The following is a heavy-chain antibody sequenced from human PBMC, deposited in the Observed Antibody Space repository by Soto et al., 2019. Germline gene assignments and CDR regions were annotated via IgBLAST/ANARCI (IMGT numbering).Heavy chain of an antibody. D-gene: IGHD6-19*01. CDR2: INPSGGST. CDR1: GYTFTSYY. V-gene: IGHV1-46*01. Sequence: SVKVPCNASGYTFTSYYMHWVRQAPGQGLEWMGIINPSGGSTSYAQKFQGRVTMTRDTSTSTVYMELSSLRAEDTAVYYCARHTSGWHYYDYWGQGTPVSVSS. CDR3: ARHTSGWHYYDY. J-gene: IGHJ4*02.